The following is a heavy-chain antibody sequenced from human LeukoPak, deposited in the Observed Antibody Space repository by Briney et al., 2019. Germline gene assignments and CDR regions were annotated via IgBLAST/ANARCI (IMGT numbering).Heavy chain of an antibody. J-gene: IGHJ1*01. CDR1: GFTFTDYA. CDR2: INDSGSS. V-gene: IGHV4-34*01. CDR3: ARHSMYSKSSGYNL. Sequence: GSLRLSCVGSGFTFTDYAIHWLRQAPGKGMEWIGEINDSGSSNYIPSLKSRVTISVDRSKNQFSLWLSSVTAADTAMYYCARHSMYSKSSGYNLWGQGTLVTVSS. D-gene: IGHD6-19*01.